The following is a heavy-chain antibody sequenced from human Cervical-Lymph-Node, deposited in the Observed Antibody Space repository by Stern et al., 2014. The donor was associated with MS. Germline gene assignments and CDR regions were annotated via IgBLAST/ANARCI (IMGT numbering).Heavy chain of an antibody. CDR2: INPSGGST. D-gene: IGHD4-17*01. Sequence: QDQLVESGAEVKKPGASVKVSCKASGYTFTSYYMHWVRQAPGQGLEWMGIINPSGGSTSYAQKFQGRVTMTRDTSTSTVYMELSSLRSEDTAVYYCARDGYDYGDYFSNWFDPWGQGTLVTVSS. CDR3: ARDGYDYGDYFSNWFDP. CDR1: GYTFTSYY. J-gene: IGHJ5*02. V-gene: IGHV1-46*03.